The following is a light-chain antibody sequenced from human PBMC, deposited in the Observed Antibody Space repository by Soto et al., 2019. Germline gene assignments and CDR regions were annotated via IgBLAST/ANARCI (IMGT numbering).Light chain of an antibody. CDR1: QSVSSK. J-gene: IGKJ5*01. Sequence: EIVMTQSPATLSVSPGEGATLSCRASQSVSSKLAWYQQKPCQAPRLLIYDASTRATGIPARFSGSGSGTEFTLTISSLQSEDFAVYFGQQYNNWPTITFGQGTRLEIK. CDR2: DAS. CDR3: QQYNNWPTIT. V-gene: IGKV3-15*01.